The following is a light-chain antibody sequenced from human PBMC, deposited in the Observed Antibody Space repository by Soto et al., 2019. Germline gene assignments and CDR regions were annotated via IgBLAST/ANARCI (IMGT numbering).Light chain of an antibody. V-gene: IGKV3-20*01. Sequence: EVVLTQSPGTLSLSPGERATLSCRASQSVSNNYFAWYQQKPGQAPRLLIFGSSDRATGIPDRFRCSGSGTDFTITISRLEPEDFAVYYWQQYGSSPPYTFGQGTKLEI. CDR2: GSS. J-gene: IGKJ2*01. CDR1: QSVSNNY. CDR3: QQYGSSPPYT.